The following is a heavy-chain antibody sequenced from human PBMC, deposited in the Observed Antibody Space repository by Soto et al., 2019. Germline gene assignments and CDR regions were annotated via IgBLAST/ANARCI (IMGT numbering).Heavy chain of an antibody. CDR1: GGSISSSSYY. CDR3: ARLELRYVPGY. V-gene: IGHV4-39*01. D-gene: IGHD1-7*01. CDR2: IYYSGST. J-gene: IGHJ4*02. Sequence: QLQLQESGPGLVKPSETLSLTCTVSGGSISSSSYYWGWIRQPPGKGLEWIGSIYYSGSTYYNPSLKSRVTISVDTSKNQFSLKLSSVTAADTAVYYCARLELRYVPGYWGQGTLVTVSS.